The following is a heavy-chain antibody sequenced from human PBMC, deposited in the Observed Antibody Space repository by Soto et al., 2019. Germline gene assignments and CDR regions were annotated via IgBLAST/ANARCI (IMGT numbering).Heavy chain of an antibody. D-gene: IGHD3-10*01. CDR3: ARALFTMVRGVIFDAFDI. Sequence: SVKVSCKASGGTFSSYAISWVRPAPGQGLEWMGGIIPIFGTANYAQKFQGRVTITADESTSTGYMELSSLRSEDTAVYYCARALFTMVRGVIFDAFDIWGQGTMVTVSS. V-gene: IGHV1-69*13. J-gene: IGHJ3*02. CDR1: GGTFSSYA. CDR2: IIPIFGTA.